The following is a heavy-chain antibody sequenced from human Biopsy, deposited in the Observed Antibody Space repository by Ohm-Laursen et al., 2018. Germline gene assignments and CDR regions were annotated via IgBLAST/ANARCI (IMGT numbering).Heavy chain of an antibody. CDR2: ISVYNGNT. D-gene: IGHD1-26*01. Sequence: ASVKVPCNASGYTFGNYGISWVRQAPGQGLERMGWISVYNGNTDYPHKFQGRVTLTTDTSTSTAYMELRSLTSDDTAIYYCARDVVGRGASFFDFWGQGISVTVSS. V-gene: IGHV1-18*01. CDR1: GYTFGNYG. CDR3: ARDVVGRGASFFDF. J-gene: IGHJ4*02.